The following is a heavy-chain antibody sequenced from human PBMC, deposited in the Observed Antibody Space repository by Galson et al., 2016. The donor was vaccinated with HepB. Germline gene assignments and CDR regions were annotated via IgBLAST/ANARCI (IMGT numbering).Heavy chain of an antibody. J-gene: IGHJ4*02. D-gene: IGHD5-24*01. CDR2: ITSGSDYI. CDR1: GFTFSRYT. CDR3: ARVTGYSFDN. V-gene: IGHV3-21*01. Sequence: SLRLSCAASGFTFSRYTMNWVRQTPGKGLEWVSSITSGSDYIYEAHSVKGRFTISRDDAKNSLYLQMNSLRAEDTAVYFCARVTGYSFDNWGQGILVTVSS.